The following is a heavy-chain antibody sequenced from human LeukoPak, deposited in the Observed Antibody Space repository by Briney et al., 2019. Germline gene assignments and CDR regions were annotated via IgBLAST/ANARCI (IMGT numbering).Heavy chain of an antibody. CDR2: ITGSGGRI. CDR3: ARDGYSGFAFDI. J-gene: IGHJ3*02. Sequence: GSLRLSCAASGFTFSSYSMGWVRQAPGEGLEWVSSITGSGGRIYYADSLKGRFTISRDNSKNSLYLQMNSLRAEDTAVYYCARDGYSGFAFDIWGQGTMVTVSS. CDR1: GFTFSSYS. V-gene: IGHV3-23*01. D-gene: IGHD6-13*01.